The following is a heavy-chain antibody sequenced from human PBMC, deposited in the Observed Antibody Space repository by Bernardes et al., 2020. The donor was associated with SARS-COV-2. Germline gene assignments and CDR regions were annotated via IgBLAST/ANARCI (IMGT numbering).Heavy chain of an antibody. CDR3: AREDRFGAFFDS. J-gene: IGHJ4*02. CDR2: ISYSGGT. Sequence: SETLSLTCSVSGGSISSHYWSWIRQPPGKGLEWIGDISYSGGTNYNPSLKSRVSISVDTSKKQFSLWLRSVTAADAAVYFCAREDRFGAFFDSWGQGTLVTVSS. V-gene: IGHV4-59*11. CDR1: GGSISSHY. D-gene: IGHD3-10*01.